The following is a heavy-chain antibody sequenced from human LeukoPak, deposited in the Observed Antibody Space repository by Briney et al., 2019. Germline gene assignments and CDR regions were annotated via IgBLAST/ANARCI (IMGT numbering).Heavy chain of an antibody. Sequence: PGRSLRLSCAASGFTFSSYAMSWVRQAPGKGLEWVSAISSSGGSTYYADSVKGRFTISRDNSKNTLYLQMNSLRAEDTAVYYCAKNSGRLSGLMTTVTTFAFDIWGQGTMVTVSS. CDR1: GFTFSSYA. CDR3: AKNSGRLSGLMTTVTTFAFDI. J-gene: IGHJ3*02. V-gene: IGHV3-23*01. CDR2: ISSSGGST. D-gene: IGHD4-17*01.